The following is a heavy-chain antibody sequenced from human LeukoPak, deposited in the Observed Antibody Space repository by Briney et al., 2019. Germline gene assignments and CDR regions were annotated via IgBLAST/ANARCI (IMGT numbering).Heavy chain of an antibody. CDR1: GFTFSSYS. D-gene: IGHD3-22*01. CDR3: ARDASYYDSSGYYLVDN. J-gene: IGHJ4*02. V-gene: IGHV3-21*01. Sequence: PGGSLRLSCAASGFTFSSYSMNWVRQAPGKGLEWVSSISSSSSYIYYADSVKGRFTISRDNAKNSLYLQMNSLRAEDTAVYYCARDASYYDSSGYYLVDNWGQGTLDTVSS. CDR2: ISSSSSYI.